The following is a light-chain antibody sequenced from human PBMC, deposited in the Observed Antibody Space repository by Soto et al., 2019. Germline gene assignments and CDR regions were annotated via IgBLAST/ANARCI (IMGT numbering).Light chain of an antibody. CDR3: QQTRTYPRT. CDR2: ADS. CDR1: QGIAAS. J-gene: IGKJ4*01. Sequence: DIQLTQSPSFLSASVGDRVTITCRASQGIAASLAWYQQKPGNPPRLLIYADSTLQSGVPSRFSGSGSGTRGTLRISSLEPEDFATYYCQQTRTYPRTFGGGTKVEMK. V-gene: IGKV1-9*01.